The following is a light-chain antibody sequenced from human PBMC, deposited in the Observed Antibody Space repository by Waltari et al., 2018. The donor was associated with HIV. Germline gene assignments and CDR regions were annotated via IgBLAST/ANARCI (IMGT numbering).Light chain of an antibody. CDR2: DDS. V-gene: IGLV3-21*02. CDR3: QVWHSNSEHVV. J-gene: IGLJ2*01. Sequence: SYVLTQPPSVSVAPGQTARITCAGNNIGSQSVHWYQQRPGQAPALVVHDDSDRPSGIPQRFSGSNSGNTATLTISSVEAGDEADDYCQVWHSNSEHVVFGGGTKLTVL. CDR1: NIGSQS.